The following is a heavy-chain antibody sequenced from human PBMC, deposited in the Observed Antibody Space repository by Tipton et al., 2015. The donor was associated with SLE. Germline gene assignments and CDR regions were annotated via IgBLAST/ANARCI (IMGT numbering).Heavy chain of an antibody. V-gene: IGHV4-4*07. Sequence: TLSLTCTVSGGSLSSYYWSWIRQPAGKGLEWIGRIYASGSTEYNPSLKSRVTLSRDTSKNQFSLSLSSVTAADTAVYYCARHRSGWKELYYFDFWGQGTLVTVSS. CDR3: ARHRSGWKELYYFDF. CDR1: GGSLSSYY. CDR2: IYASGST. J-gene: IGHJ4*02. D-gene: IGHD6-19*01.